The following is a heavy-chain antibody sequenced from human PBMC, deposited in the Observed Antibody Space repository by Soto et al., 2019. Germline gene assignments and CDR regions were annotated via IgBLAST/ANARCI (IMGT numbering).Heavy chain of an antibody. Sequence: SETLSLTCTVSGGCISSYYGSWIRQPPGKGLEWIGYIYYSGSTNYNPSLKSRVTISVDTSKNQFSLKLSSVTAADTAVYYCARDLRFDPWGQGTLVTVSS. J-gene: IGHJ5*02. CDR1: GGCISSYY. V-gene: IGHV4-59*01. CDR2: IYYSGST. CDR3: ARDLRFDP.